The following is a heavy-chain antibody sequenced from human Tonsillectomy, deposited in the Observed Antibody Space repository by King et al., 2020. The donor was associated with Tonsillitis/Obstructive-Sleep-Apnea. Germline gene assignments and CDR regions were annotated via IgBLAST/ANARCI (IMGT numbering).Heavy chain of an antibody. CDR3: LGATTDIVVVPAARNDY. CDR1: GFTFSSYG. D-gene: IGHD2-2*01. Sequence: VQLVESGGGVVQPGRSLRLSCAASGFTFSSYGMHWVRQVPGKGLEWVAVISYDGSNKYYADSVKGRFTISRDNSKNTLYLQMNSLRAEDTAVYYCLGATTDIVVVPAARNDYWGQGTLVTVSS. CDR2: ISYDGSNK. J-gene: IGHJ4*02. V-gene: IGHV3-30*03.